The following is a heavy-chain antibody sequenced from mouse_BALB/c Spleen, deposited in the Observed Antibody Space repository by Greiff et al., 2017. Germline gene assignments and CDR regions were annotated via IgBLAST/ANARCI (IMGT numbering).Heavy chain of an antibody. J-gene: IGHJ4*01. CDR3: AYYRDAMDY. V-gene: IGHV1-9*01. D-gene: IGHD1-1*01. CDR2: IFPGSGST. CDR1: GYTFSSYW. Sequence: QVQLQQSGAELMKPGASVKISCKASGYTFSSYWIEWVKQRPGHGLEWIGEIFPGSGSTNYNEKFKGKATFTADTSSNTDYMQLSSLTSEDSVVYYCAYYRDAMDYWGQGTSVTVSS.